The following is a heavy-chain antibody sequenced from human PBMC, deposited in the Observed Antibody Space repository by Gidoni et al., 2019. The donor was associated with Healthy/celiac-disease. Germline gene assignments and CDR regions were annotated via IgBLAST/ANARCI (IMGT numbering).Heavy chain of an antibody. D-gene: IGHD3-3*01. CDR1: GFTFSSYA. V-gene: IGHV3-30-3*01. Sequence: QVQLVASGGGVVQPGRSLRLSCAASGFTFSSYAMHWVRQAPGKGLEWVAVISYDGSNKYYADSVKGRFTISRDNSKNTLYLQMNSLRAEDTAVYYCASLGYYVGGVDYYYGMDVWAQGTTVTVSS. CDR2: ISYDGSNK. CDR3: ASLGYYVGGVDYYYGMDV. J-gene: IGHJ6*02.